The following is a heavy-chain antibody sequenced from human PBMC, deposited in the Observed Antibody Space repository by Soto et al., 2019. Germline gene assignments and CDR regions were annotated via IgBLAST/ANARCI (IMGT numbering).Heavy chain of an antibody. CDR3: AGVTWLRGMDV. Sequence: PSETLSLTXAVSGYSISSGYYWNWIRQSPSRGLEWLGRTYYRSKWYNDYAVSVKSRITINPDTSKNHFSLQLYSVTPEDTAVYYCAGVTWLRGMDVWGQGTPVTVSS. CDR1: GYSISSGYY. D-gene: IGHD5-18*01. J-gene: IGHJ6*02. CDR2: TYYRSKWYN. V-gene: IGHV6-1*01.